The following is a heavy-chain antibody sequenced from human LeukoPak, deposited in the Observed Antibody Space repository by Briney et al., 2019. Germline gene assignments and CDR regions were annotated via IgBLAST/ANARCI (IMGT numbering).Heavy chain of an antibody. CDR1: GFTFSTYS. Sequence: GGSLRLSCVASGFTFSTYSMNWVRQAPGKGLEWVAVIWYDGSNKYYADSVKGRFTISRDNSKNTLYLQMNSLRAEDTAVYYCASSSPYYYDSSGYSGLDYWGQGTLVTVSS. D-gene: IGHD3-22*01. CDR3: ASSSPYYYDSSGYSGLDY. J-gene: IGHJ4*02. CDR2: IWYDGSNK. V-gene: IGHV3-33*08.